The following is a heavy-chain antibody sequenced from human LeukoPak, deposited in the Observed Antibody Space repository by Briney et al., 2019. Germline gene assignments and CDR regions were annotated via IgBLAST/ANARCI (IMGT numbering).Heavy chain of an antibody. CDR3: ARDFHLPLYDIGGYSY. D-gene: IGHD3-22*01. CDR1: GFIFSSYS. CDR2: ISSSSNTI. J-gene: IGHJ4*02. V-gene: IGHV3-48*01. Sequence: GGSLRLSCAASGFIFSSYSMNWVRQAPGKGLEWVSYISSSSNTIYYADSVKGAFTISRDNAKNTLYLQMNSLRAEDTAEYFCARDFHLPLYDIGGYSYWGQGTLVTVSS.